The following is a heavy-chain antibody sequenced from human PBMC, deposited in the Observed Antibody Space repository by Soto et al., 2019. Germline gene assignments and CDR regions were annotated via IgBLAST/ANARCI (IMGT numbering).Heavy chain of an antibody. J-gene: IGHJ6*02. V-gene: IGHV1-69*12. D-gene: IGHD2-2*01. CDR2: IIPIFGTA. CDR3: ASHSSLRGYCISTSCYGYYYGMDV. Sequence: QVQLVQSGAEVKKPGSSVKVSCKASGGTFSSYAISWVRQAPGQGLEWMGGIIPIFGTADYAQKFQGRVTITADESTSTAYMELSCLRSEDTAVYYCASHSSLRGYCISTSCYGYYYGMDVWGQGTTVTVSS. CDR1: GGTFSSYA.